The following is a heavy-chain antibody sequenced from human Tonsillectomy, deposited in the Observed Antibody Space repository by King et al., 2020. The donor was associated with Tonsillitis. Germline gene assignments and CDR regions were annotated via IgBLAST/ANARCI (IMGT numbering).Heavy chain of an antibody. J-gene: IGHJ4*02. Sequence: QLVESGGGLVQPGGSLRLSCAASGFTFSSYAMSWVRQAPGKGLEWVSAISGSGGSTYYADSVKGRFTISRDNSNNTLFLQMNSLRAEDTAVYYCAKDRGDYVWGTFDYWGQGTLVTVSS. D-gene: IGHD3-16*01. CDR1: GFTFSSYA. CDR2: ISGSGGST. V-gene: IGHV3-23*04. CDR3: AKDRGDYVWGTFDY.